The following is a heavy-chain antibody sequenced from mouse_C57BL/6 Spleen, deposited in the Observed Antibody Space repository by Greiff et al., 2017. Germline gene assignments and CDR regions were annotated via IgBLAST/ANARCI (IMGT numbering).Heavy chain of an antibody. V-gene: IGHV1-82*01. J-gene: IGHJ4*01. CDR2: IYPGDGDT. CDR3: ANYPVGYAMDY. CDR1: GYAFSSSW. Sequence: QVQLQQSGPELVKPGASVKISCKASGYAFSSSWMNWVKQRPGKGLEWIGRIYPGDGDTNYNGKFKGKATLTADKSSSTAYMQLSSLTSEDAAVYCCANYPVGYAMDYWGQGTSVTVSS. D-gene: IGHD1-1*02.